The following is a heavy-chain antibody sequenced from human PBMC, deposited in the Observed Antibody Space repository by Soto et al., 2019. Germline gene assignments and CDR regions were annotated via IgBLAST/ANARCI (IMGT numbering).Heavy chain of an antibody. CDR3: ARDKITGLFDY. Sequence: PSETLSLTCAVSGGSISSGGYSWSWIRQPPGKGLEWIGYIYHSGSTYYNPSLKSRVTISVDRSKNRFSLNLNSVTAADTAVYYCARDKITGLFDYWGQGTLVTVSS. D-gene: IGHD2-8*02. CDR2: IYHSGST. J-gene: IGHJ4*02. V-gene: IGHV4-30-2*01. CDR1: GGSISSGGYS.